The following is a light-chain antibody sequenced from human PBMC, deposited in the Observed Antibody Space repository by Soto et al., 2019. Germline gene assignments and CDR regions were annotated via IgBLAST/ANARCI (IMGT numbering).Light chain of an antibody. CDR2: EVS. CDR3: SSYTSSSTRV. V-gene: IGLV2-14*01. J-gene: IGLJ3*02. CDR1: SSDVGGYNY. Sequence: QSALTQPASVSGSPGRSITISCTVTSSDVGGYNYVSWYQQHPGKAPKLMIYEVSNRPSGVSNRFSGSKSGNTASLTISGLQAEDEADYYCSSYTSSSTRVFGGGTKLTVL.